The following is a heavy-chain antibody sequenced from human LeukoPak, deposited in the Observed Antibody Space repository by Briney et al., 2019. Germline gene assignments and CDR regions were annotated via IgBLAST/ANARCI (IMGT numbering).Heavy chain of an antibody. V-gene: IGHV4-39*02. CDR3: AREGPEFDSSGYNDY. CDR2: IYYSGST. CDR1: GGSISSSSSY. Sequence: SETLSLTCTVSGGSISSSSSYWAWIRQPPGTGLEWVGNIYYSGSTYYSPSLKSRLTISVDTSKNQFSLKLSSVTAADTAVYYCAREGPEFDSSGYNDYWGQGTLVTVSS. J-gene: IGHJ4*02. D-gene: IGHD3-22*01.